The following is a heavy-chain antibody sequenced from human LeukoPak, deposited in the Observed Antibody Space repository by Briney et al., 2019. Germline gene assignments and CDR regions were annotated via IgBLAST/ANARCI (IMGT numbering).Heavy chain of an antibody. V-gene: IGHV4-30-2*01. CDR2: IYHSGST. Sequence: SQTLSLTCTVSGGSISSGGYYWSWIRQPPGKGLEWIGYIYHSGSTYYNPSLKSRVTISVDRSKNQFSLKLSSVTAADTAVYYCARVYYYGSGSWYHFDYWGQGTLVTVSS. CDR3: ARVYYYGSGSWYHFDY. CDR1: GGSISSGGYY. J-gene: IGHJ4*02. D-gene: IGHD3-10*01.